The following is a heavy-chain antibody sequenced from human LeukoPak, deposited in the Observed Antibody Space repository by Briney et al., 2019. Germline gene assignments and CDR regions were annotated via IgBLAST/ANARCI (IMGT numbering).Heavy chain of an antibody. J-gene: IGHJ4*02. CDR1: GFTFSSYS. Sequence: GGSLRLSCAASGFTFSSYSMNWVRQAPGKGLEWVSFISSSSSYIYYADSVKGRFTISRDNAKNSLYLQMNSLRAEDTAVYYCARGNRAIMVRGVINYWGQGTLVTVSS. D-gene: IGHD3-10*01. CDR2: ISSSSSYI. CDR3: ARGNRAIMVRGVINY. V-gene: IGHV3-21*01.